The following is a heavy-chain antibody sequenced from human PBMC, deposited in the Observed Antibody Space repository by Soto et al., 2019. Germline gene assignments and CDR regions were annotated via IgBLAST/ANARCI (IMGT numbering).Heavy chain of an antibody. V-gene: IGHV1-69*01. Sequence: QVQLVQSGAEVKKPGSSVKVSCKASGGTFSSYAISWVRQAPGQGLEWMGGIMPIFGTANYAQKFQGRVTITADGSTSTAHIELSSLRSEGTAVYYCSRDPNYCSGSYPDYWGQGSLVTVSS. CDR3: SRDPNYCSGSYPDY. D-gene: IGHD3-10*01. J-gene: IGHJ4*02. CDR2: IMPIFGTA. CDR1: GGTFSSYA.